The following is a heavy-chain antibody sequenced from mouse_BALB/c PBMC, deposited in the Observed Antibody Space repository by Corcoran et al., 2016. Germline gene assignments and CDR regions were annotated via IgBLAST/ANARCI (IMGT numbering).Heavy chain of an antibody. D-gene: IGHD2-2*01. CDR3: ARYGYDDYYARDY. Sequence: QVQLQQSGAELVRPGTSVKVSCKASGYAFTNYLIEWVKQRPGQGLEWIGVINPGSGGTNYNEKFKGKATLTADKSSSTAYMQLSSLTSDDSAVYFCARYGYDDYYARDYWGQGTSFTVSS. V-gene: IGHV1-54*01. CDR2: INPGSGGT. CDR1: GYAFTNYL. J-gene: IGHJ4*01.